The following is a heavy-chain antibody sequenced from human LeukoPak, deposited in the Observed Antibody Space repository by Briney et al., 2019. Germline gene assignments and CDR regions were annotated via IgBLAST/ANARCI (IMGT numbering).Heavy chain of an antibody. CDR1: GFTFSSYS. J-gene: IGHJ4*02. Sequence: GGSLRLSCAASGFTFSSYSMNWVRQAPGKGLEWVSSITSSSYISYADSVNGLFTISRHNATNPLYLQMNSLRAEDTAVYYCARAFYDRGFDYWGQGTLVTVSS. CDR2: ITSSSYI. V-gene: IGHV3-21*01. D-gene: IGHD3-22*01. CDR3: ARAFYDRGFDY.